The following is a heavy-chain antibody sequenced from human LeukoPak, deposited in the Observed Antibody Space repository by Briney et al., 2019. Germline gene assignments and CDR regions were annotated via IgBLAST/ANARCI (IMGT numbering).Heavy chain of an antibody. CDR2: MNPNSGGT. Sequence: ASVKVSCKASGYTFTGYYMHWVRQAPGQGLEWMGRMNPNSGGTNYAQKFQGRVTMTRDTSISTAYMELSRLRSDDTAVYYCARAYYDFWSGYSPIPNWFDPWGQGTLVTVSS. D-gene: IGHD3-3*01. J-gene: IGHJ5*02. CDR1: GYTFTGYY. V-gene: IGHV1-2*06. CDR3: ARAYYDFWSGYSPIPNWFDP.